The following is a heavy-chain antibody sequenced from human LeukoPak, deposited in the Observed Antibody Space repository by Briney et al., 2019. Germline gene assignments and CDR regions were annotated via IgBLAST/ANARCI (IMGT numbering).Heavy chain of an antibody. CDR2: IYYSGST. J-gene: IGHJ6*02. CDR1: GGSTSSYY. D-gene: IGHD5-12*01. V-gene: IGHV4-59*01. Sequence: SETLSLTCTVSGGSTSSYYWSWIRQPPGKGLEWIGYIYYSGSTNYNPSLKSRVTISVDTSKNQFSLKLSSVTAADTAVYYCARDGGKKIVATTNPHYYYYYGMDVWGQGTTVTVSS. CDR3: ARDGGKKIVATTNPHYYYYYGMDV.